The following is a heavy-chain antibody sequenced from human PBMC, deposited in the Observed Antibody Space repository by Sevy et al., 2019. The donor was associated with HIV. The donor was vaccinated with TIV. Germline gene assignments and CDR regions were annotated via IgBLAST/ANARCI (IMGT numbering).Heavy chain of an antibody. J-gene: IGHJ6*02. V-gene: IGHV1-8*01. D-gene: IGHD3-3*01. CDR2: MNPKSGNT. CDR3: ARRTYDFYYYYGMDV. Sequence: ASVKVSCKASGYTFTSYDINWVRQATGQGLEWMGWMNPKSGNTGYAQKFQGRVTMTRNTSISTAYMELSSPGSEDTAVYYCARRTYDFYYYYGMDVWGQGTTVTVSS. CDR1: GYTFTSYD.